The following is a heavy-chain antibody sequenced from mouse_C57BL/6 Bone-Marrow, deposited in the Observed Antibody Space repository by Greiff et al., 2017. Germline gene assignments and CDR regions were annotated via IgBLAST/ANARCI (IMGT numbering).Heavy chain of an antibody. CDR2: LSYDGSN. J-gene: IGHJ2*01. CDR1: GYSITSGYY. D-gene: IGHD2-12*01. Sequence: ESGPGLVKPSQSLSLTCSVTGYSITSGYYWNWIRQFPGNKLEWMGYLSYDGSNNYNPSLKNRISITPDTSKNQFFLKLNSVTTEDTDTYYGALRSLYDPGYYFDYWGQGTTLTVSS. CDR3: ALRSLYDPGYYFDY. V-gene: IGHV3-6*01.